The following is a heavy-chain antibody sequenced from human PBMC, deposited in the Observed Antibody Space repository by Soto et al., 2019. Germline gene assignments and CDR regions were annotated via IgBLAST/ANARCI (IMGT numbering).Heavy chain of an antibody. Sequence: GESLKISCKGSGYSFTSYWISWVRQMPGKGLEWMGRIDPSDSYTNYSPSFQGHVTISADKSISTAYLQWSSLKASDTATYYCARQKHNVDTVDFDYWGQGTLVTVSS. J-gene: IGHJ4*02. CDR1: GYSFTSYW. V-gene: IGHV5-10-1*01. CDR2: IDPSDSYT. D-gene: IGHD5-18*01. CDR3: ARQKHNVDTVDFDY.